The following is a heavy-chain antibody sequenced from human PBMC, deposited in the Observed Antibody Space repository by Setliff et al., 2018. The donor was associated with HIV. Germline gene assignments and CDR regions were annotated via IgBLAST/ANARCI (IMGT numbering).Heavy chain of an antibody. V-gene: IGHV4-39*01. CDR2: IYYSGST. D-gene: IGHD3-10*01. CDR3: ARVVRGVIYFDY. J-gene: IGHJ4*02. CDR1: GGSISSSSYY. Sequence: LSLTCTVSGGSISSSSYYWGWIRQPPGKGLEWIGSIYYSGSTYYNPSLKSRVTISVDTSKNQFSLKLSSVTAADTAVYYCARVVRGVIYFDYWGQGTLVTVSS.